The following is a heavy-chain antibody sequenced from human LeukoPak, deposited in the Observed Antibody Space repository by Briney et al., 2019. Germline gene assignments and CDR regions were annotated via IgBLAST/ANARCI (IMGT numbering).Heavy chain of an antibody. D-gene: IGHD2-2*01. J-gene: IGHJ3*02. Sequence: ASMKVSCKASGYTFTSYGISWVRQAPGQGLEWMGWISAYNGNTNYAQKLQGRVTMTTDTSTSTAYMELRSLRSDDTAVYYCARGAGVVPAATDAFDIWGQGTMVTVSS. CDR1: GYTFTSYG. CDR2: ISAYNGNT. V-gene: IGHV1-18*01. CDR3: ARGAGVVPAATDAFDI.